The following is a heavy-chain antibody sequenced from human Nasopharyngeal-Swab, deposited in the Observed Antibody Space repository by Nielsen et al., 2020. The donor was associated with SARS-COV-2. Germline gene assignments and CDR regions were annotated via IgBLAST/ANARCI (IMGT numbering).Heavy chain of an antibody. CDR3: ATTYYYDSSGYPLPYH. CDR2: IDPSDSYT. V-gene: IGHV5-10-1*01. J-gene: IGHJ5*02. D-gene: IGHD3-22*01. Sequence: VRQMPGKGLEWMGRIDPSDSYTNYSPSFQGHVTISADKSISTAYLQWSSLKASDTAMYYCATTYYYDSSGYPLPYHWGQGTLVTVSS.